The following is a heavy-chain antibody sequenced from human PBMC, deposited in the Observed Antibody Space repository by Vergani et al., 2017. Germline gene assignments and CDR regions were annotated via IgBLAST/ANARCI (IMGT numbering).Heavy chain of an antibody. D-gene: IGHD3-16*02. V-gene: IGHV4-31*03. CDR2: IYYSGST. J-gene: IGHJ4*02. CDR3: ARDRTFGGVIVGTDY. Sequence: QVQLQESGPGLVKPSQTLSLTCTVSGGSISSGGYYWSWIRQHPGKGLEWIGDIYYSGSTYYNPSLKSRVTISVDTSKNQFSLKLSSVTAADTAVYYCARDRTFGGVIVGTDYWGQGTLVTVSS. CDR1: GGSISSGGYY.